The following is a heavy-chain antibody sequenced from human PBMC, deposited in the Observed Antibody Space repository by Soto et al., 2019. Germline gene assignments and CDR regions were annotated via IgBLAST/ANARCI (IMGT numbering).Heavy chain of an antibody. Sequence: ASVKVSCKASGYTFTSYGISWVRQAPGQGLEWMGWISAYNGKTKYAQKFQGRVTITRDTSASTAYMELSSLRSEDTAVYYCASGGGSIAAAGNYYYGMDVWGQGTTVTVSS. CDR3: ASGGGSIAAAGNYYYGMDV. D-gene: IGHD6-13*01. J-gene: IGHJ6*02. V-gene: IGHV1-18*04. CDR2: ISAYNGKT. CDR1: GYTFTSYG.